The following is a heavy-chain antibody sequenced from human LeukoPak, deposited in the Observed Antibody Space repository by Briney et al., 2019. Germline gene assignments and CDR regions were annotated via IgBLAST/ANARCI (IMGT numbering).Heavy chain of an antibody. CDR2: IREDGGHK. CDR1: GFTFTNHW. Sequence: PGGSLRLSCVASGFTFTNHWMSWVRQPPGKGLEWVANIREDGGHKNYVDSVKGRFTISRDNAKNSLFLQMDSLRVDDTALYYCARDGRGGHNDFWGQGTLITVSS. D-gene: IGHD4-23*01. J-gene: IGHJ4*02. CDR3: ARDGRGGHNDF. V-gene: IGHV3-7*01.